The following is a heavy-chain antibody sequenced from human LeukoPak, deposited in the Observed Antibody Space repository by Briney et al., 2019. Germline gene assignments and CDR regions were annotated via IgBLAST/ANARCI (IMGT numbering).Heavy chain of an antibody. J-gene: IGHJ6*03. CDR3: ARGDGDYVAYYYYYYMDV. D-gene: IGHD4-17*01. CDR2: INHSGST. V-gene: IGHV4-34*01. Sequence: SETLSLTCAVYGGSFSGYYWSWIRQPPGKGLEWIGEINHSGSTNYNPSLKSRVTISVDTSKNQFSLKLSSVTAADTAVYYCARGDGDYVAYYYYYYMDVWGKGTTVTVSS. CDR1: GGSFSGYY.